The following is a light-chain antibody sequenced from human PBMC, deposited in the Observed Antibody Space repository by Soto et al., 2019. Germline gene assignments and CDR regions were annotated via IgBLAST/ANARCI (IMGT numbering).Light chain of an antibody. J-gene: IGKJ1*01. CDR3: HQYDNWPGA. Sequence: EIVMTQSPAVLSVSPGGRATLSRTASQNIRFNLAWYQQKPGQAPRLLISAASTRATGIPARFSGSGSGTEFTLTISSLQSEDFAIYYCHQYDNWPGAFGQGTKVDIK. V-gene: IGKV3-15*01. CDR2: AAS. CDR1: QNIRFN.